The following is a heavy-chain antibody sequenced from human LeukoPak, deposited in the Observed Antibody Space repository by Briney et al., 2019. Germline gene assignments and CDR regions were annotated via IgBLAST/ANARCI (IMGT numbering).Heavy chain of an antibody. CDR1: GYSFTSYW. CDR3: ARLSRPTVVADFDY. J-gene: IGHJ4*02. V-gene: IGHV5-10-1*01. D-gene: IGHD4-23*01. CDR2: IDPSDSYT. Sequence: GESLSISCKGSGYSFTSYWISWVRQMPGKGREWMGRIDPSDSYTNYSPSFQGHVTISTDNSISTAYPQWSSLKASDTAMYYCARLSRPTVVADFDYWGQGTLVTVSS.